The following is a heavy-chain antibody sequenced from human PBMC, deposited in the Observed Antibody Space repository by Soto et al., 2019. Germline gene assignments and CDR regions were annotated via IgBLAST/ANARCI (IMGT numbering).Heavy chain of an antibody. CDR1: GYSFSDYF. Sequence: QVQLVQSGAEVKKSGASVKVSCKPSGYSFSDYFIQWVRQAPGQGLEWVAWINPKTAATNYAKKFQGTVSLTWEPSSTKAYMELTRLRPDDTAVYYCARIKWGLNYYNGMDVWGQGTTVIVSS. V-gene: IGHV1-2*02. J-gene: IGHJ6*02. CDR2: INPKTAAT. D-gene: IGHD1-26*01. CDR3: ARIKWGLNYYNGMDV.